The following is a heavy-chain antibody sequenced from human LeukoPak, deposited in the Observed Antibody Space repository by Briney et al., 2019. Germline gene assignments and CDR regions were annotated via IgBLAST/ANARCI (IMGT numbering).Heavy chain of an antibody. CDR1: GGSISSGGYY. V-gene: IGHV4-31*03. J-gene: IGHJ3*02. CDR2: IYYSGST. D-gene: IGHD3-22*01. Sequence: PSQTLSLTCTVSGGSISSGGYYWSWIRQHPGKGLEWFGYIYYSGSTYYNPSLRSRVTISVDTSKNQFSLKLSSVTAADTAVYYCARVPPVPYYDSSGYYGPRFAFDIWGQGTMVTVSS. CDR3: ARVPPVPYYDSSGYYGPRFAFDI.